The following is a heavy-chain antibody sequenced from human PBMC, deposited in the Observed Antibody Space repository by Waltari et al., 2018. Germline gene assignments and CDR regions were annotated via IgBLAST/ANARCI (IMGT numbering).Heavy chain of an antibody. CDR2: SYQSGSS. J-gene: IGHJ3*02. Sequence: QVQLQESGPGLAKSSETLSLTCDVSGYSMRSGYYWGWIRQPARKGLEWSASSYQSGSSNYNPSLRSRVTISVDTSRNQFSLEMTSVTATDTATYYCVAAKEYYYDGSGDDAFETWGQGTLVTVSS. V-gene: IGHV4-38-2*01. CDR3: VAAKEYYYDGSGDDAFET. CDR1: GYSMRSGYY. D-gene: IGHD3-22*01.